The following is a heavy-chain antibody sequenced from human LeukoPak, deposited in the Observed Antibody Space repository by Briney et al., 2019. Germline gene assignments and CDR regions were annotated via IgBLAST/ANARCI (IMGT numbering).Heavy chain of an antibody. CDR2: ISGSGANT. CDR3: AKAVTTLDFDY. V-gene: IGHV3-23*01. Sequence: GGSLRLSCAASGFTFSIYGMSWVRQAPGKGLEWVSAISGSGANTYYADSVKGRFTISRDNSKSTLFLQMNSLRPEDTAVYYCAKAVTTLDFDYWGQGTLVTVSS. D-gene: IGHD4-17*01. J-gene: IGHJ4*02. CDR1: GFTFSIYG.